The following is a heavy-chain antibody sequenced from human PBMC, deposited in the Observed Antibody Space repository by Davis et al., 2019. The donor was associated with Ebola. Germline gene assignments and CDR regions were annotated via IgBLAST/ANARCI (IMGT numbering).Heavy chain of an antibody. CDR3: ARHQRYYGSGSYYNFDWFDP. Sequence: GESLKISCKGSGYSFTSYWISWVRQMPGKGLEWMGRIDPSDSYTNFSPSFQGHVTISADKSISTAYLQWSSLKASDTAMYYCARHQRYYGSGSYYNFDWFDPWGQGTLVTVSS. D-gene: IGHD3-10*01. J-gene: IGHJ5*02. CDR1: GYSFTSYW. V-gene: IGHV5-10-1*01. CDR2: IDPSDSYT.